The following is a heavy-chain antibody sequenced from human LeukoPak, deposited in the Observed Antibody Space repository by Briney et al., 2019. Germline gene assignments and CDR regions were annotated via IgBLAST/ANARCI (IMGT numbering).Heavy chain of an antibody. J-gene: IGHJ6*02. CDR1: GYTFTSYW. Sequence: SGESLRISCQGLGYTFTSYWISWVRQMPGGGLEWMGRIDPSDSYTNYSPSFQGHVTISADKSITTAYLQWSSLKASDTAIYYCTGHPGIASDLAVRGQGTTVTVSS. CDR2: IDPSDSYT. V-gene: IGHV5-10-1*01. CDR3: TGHPGIASDLAV. D-gene: IGHD6-13*01.